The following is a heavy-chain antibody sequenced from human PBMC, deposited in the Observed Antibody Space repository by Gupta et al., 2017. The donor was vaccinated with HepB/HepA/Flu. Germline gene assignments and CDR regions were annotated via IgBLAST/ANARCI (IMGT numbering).Heavy chain of an antibody. CDR1: RFTFSSYA. CDR2: ISGSGGRT. D-gene: IGHD1-26*01. V-gene: IGHV3-23*01. J-gene: IGHJ4*02. Sequence: HLLESGGGLVQPGVSLGLSCAASRFTFSSYAMSWVRQAPGKGLEWVSAISGSGGRTYYADSVKGRFTIARDNSKNTLYLQMNSLRAEDTAVYYCARPVVGSYYVNYWGQGTLVTVSS. CDR3: ARPVVGSYYVNY.